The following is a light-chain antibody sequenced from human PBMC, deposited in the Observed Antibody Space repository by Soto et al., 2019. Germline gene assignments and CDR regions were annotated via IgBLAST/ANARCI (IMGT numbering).Light chain of an antibody. Sequence: SSELTQPPSVSVSPGQTASITCSGYKLGDKNAFWYQQKPGQSPVLVMYQDNKRPSGIPERFSGSNSGNTATLTISGTQAMDESDYYCQAWDSNTAVFGGGTKVTVL. CDR1: KLGDKN. V-gene: IGLV3-1*01. J-gene: IGLJ2*01. CDR2: QDN. CDR3: QAWDSNTAV.